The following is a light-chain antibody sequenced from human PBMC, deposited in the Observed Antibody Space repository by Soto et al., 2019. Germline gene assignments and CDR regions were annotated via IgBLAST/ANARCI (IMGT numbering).Light chain of an antibody. Sequence: IQMTQYPSSLSASVGDRVTITCRASQGIRNDLGWYQQKPGKAPKLLIYDASSLESGVPSRFSGSGSGTEFTLTISSLQSDDFATYYCQQYNSYSPLTFGGGTKVDIK. CDR2: DAS. V-gene: IGKV1-17*01. J-gene: IGKJ4*01. CDR1: QGIRND. CDR3: QQYNSYSPLT.